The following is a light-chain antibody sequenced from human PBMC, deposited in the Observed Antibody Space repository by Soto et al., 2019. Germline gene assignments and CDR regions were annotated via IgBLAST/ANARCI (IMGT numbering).Light chain of an antibody. CDR3: HQYASSPRA. CDR1: QSVGRNY. Sequence: EIVLTQSPGTLSVSPGERATLSCRASQSVGRNYVAWYQQKPGQAPRLLIYGASNRATGIPARFSGSGCRTDFTFTTSRLEPAEFAVEYCHQYASSPRAFGGGTKVE. J-gene: IGKJ4*01. V-gene: IGKV3-20*01. CDR2: GAS.